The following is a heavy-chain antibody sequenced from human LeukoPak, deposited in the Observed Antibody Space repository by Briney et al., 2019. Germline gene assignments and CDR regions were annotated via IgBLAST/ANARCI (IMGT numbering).Heavy chain of an antibody. V-gene: IGHV3-48*02. D-gene: IGHD5-12*01. CDR2: ISSSSSTI. CDR3: ARARYDSLYYYYYYGMGV. CDR1: GFTFSSYS. J-gene: IGHJ6*02. Sequence: GGSLRLSCAASGFTFSSYSMNWVRQAPGKGLEWVSYISSSSSTIYYADSVKGRFTISRDNAKNSLYLQMNSLRDEDTAVYYCARARYDSLYYYYYYGMGVWGQGTTVTVSS.